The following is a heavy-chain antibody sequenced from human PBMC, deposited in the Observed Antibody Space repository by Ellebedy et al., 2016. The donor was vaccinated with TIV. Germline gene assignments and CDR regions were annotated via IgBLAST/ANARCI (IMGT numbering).Heavy chain of an antibody. CDR1: GFTFSSYA. Sequence: PGGSLRLSCAASGFTFSSYAMSWVRQAPGKGLEWVSAISGSGGSTYYADSVKGRFTISRDNSNNTLYLQMNSLRAEDTAVYYCAKDVLTGYYNVIGGSDYWGQGTLVTVSS. J-gene: IGHJ4*02. D-gene: IGHD3-9*01. V-gene: IGHV3-23*01. CDR2: ISGSGGST. CDR3: AKDVLTGYYNVIGGSDY.